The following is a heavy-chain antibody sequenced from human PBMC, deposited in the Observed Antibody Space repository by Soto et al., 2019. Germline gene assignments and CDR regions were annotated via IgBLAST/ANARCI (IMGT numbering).Heavy chain of an antibody. CDR1: GDNVYSNSVA. CDR2: TYYRSKWYN. CDR3: AKDPGAIVGATDFDH. D-gene: IGHD1-26*01. Sequence: SEALSLTCARSGDNVYSNSVAWNWIRESQSRGLEWLGRTYYRSKWYNDYAVSVKSRITINPDTSKKQFSLQLNSVTPEDTAVYYCAKDPGAIVGATDFDHWAQGILV. J-gene: IGHJ4*02. V-gene: IGHV6-1*01.